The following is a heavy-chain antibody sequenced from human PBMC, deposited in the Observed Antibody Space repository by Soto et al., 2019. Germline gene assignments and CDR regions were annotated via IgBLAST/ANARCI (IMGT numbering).Heavy chain of an antibody. CDR2: IYYSGST. V-gene: IGHV4-39*01. CDR1: GGSISSSSYY. Sequence: SETLSLTCTVSGGSISSSSYYWGWIRQPPGKGLEWIGSIYYSGSTYYNPSLKSRVTISVDTSKNQFSLKLSSVTAADTAVYYCARTPKGSVAYEVWGQGTLVTVSS. D-gene: IGHD6-19*01. J-gene: IGHJ4*02. CDR3: ARTPKGSVAYEV.